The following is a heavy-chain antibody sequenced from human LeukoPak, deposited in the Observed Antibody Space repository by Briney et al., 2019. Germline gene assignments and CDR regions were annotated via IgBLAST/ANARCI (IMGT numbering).Heavy chain of an antibody. CDR1: GFTFSSYS. V-gene: IGHV3-21*01. CDR3: ARDPGRPSANWFDP. D-gene: IGHD1-1*01. CDR2: ISSSSSYI. J-gene: IGHJ5*02. Sequence: GGSLRLSCAASGFTFSSYSMNWVRQAPGKGLEWVSSISSSSSYIYYADSVRGRFTISRDNAKNSLYLQMNSLRAEDTAVYYCARDPGRPSANWFDPWGQGTLVTVSS.